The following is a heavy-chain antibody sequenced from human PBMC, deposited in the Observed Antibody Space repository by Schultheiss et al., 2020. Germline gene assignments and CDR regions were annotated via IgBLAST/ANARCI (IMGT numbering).Heavy chain of an antibody. V-gene: IGHV4-38-2*01. CDR2: IYHSGST. J-gene: IGHJ5*02. CDR1: GYSISSGYY. D-gene: IGHD3-9*01. CDR3: ARAGASPAEYYDILTGYYTFDP. Sequence: SQTLSLTCAVSGYSISSGYYWGWIRQPPGKGLEWIGSIYHSGSTYYNPSLKSRVTISVDTSKNQFSLKLSSVTAADTAVYYCARAGASPAEYYDILTGYYTFDPWGQGTLVTVSS.